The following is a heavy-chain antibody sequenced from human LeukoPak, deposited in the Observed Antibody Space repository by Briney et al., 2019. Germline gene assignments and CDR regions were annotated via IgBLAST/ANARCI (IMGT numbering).Heavy chain of an antibody. V-gene: IGHV3-66*01. D-gene: IGHD3-3*01. Sequence: GGSLRLSCAASGFTVSSSYMNWVRQASGKGLEWVSVIYSGGSTYYADSVKGRFTISRDNSKNTLYLQMNSLRAEDTAVYFCARGFLEGYYYYYGMDVWGQGTTVTVSS. J-gene: IGHJ6*02. CDR1: GFTVSSSY. CDR2: IYSGGST. CDR3: ARGFLEGYYYYYGMDV.